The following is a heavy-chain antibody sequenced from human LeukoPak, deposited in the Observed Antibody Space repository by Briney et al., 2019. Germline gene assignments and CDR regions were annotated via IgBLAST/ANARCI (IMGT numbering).Heavy chain of an antibody. CDR2: ISSSSSYI. CDR1: GFTFSSYS. V-gene: IGHV3-21*01. CDR3: AREADYGRTFAFDP. J-gene: IGHJ5*02. Sequence: PGGYLRLSCAASGFTFSSYSMNWVRQAPGKGLEWVSSISSSSSYIYYADSVKGRFTISRDNAKNSLYLQMNSLRAEDTAVYYCAREADYGRTFAFDPWGQGTLVTVSS. D-gene: IGHD4-17*01.